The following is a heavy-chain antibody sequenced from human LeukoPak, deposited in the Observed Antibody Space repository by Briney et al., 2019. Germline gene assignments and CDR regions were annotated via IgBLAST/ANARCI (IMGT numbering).Heavy chain of an antibody. Sequence: GGSLRLSCAASGFTLSDYAMHWVRQAPGKGLEWVAVTWDDGTSKNYADSVKGRFTISRDTSKKTIYLQMNSLRAEDTAVYYCARDRPYGDYVGGFASWGQGTLVTVSS. J-gene: IGHJ4*02. CDR3: ARDRPYGDYVGGFAS. CDR1: GFTLSDYA. V-gene: IGHV3-33*01. CDR2: TWDDGTSK. D-gene: IGHD4-17*01.